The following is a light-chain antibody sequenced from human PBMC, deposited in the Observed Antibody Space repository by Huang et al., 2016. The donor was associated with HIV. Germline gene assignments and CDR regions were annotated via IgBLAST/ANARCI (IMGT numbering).Light chain of an antibody. CDR2: WAS. Sequence: DIVMTQSPDSLAVPLGERATISCVSSQSVLYSANKKHLPMNCLAWYQKKPGQPPKLLMYWASSRASGVPDRFSGSGSGTDCTLTISSLQAEDVAVYYCQQHYSTPWTFGQGTKVEIK. CDR1: QSVLYSANKKHLPMNC. V-gene: IGKV4-1*01. J-gene: IGKJ1*01. CDR3: QQHYSTPWT.